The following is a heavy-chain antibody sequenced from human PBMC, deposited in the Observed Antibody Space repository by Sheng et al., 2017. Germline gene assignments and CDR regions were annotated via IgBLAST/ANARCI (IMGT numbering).Heavy chain of an antibody. J-gene: IGHJ6*02. D-gene: IGHD5-12*01. Sequence: EVQLVESGGGLVQPGGSLRLSCAASGFTFSSYAMSWVRQAPGKGLEWVSAISGSGGSTYYADSVKGRFTISRDNSKNTLYLQMNSLRAEDTAVYYCAKLVVATIFRYDYYYYGMDVWGQGTTVTVSS. V-gene: IGHV3-23*04. CDR2: ISGSGGST. CDR3: AKLVVATIFRYDYYYYGMDV. CDR1: GFTFSSYA.